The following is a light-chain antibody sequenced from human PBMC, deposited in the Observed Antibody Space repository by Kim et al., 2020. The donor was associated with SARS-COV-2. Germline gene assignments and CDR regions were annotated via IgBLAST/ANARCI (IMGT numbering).Light chain of an antibody. CDR3: QQYGSSPAT. J-gene: IGKJ1*01. CDR1: QTVTSNF. V-gene: IGKV3-20*01. CDR2: GAS. Sequence: PGDKATPSCRAIQTVTSNFLPWYHQEPGQAPRLLIYGASSRATGIPDRFSGSGTWTDFPLTIRRLEPEDFAVYYWQQYGSSPATFGQGTKVDIK.